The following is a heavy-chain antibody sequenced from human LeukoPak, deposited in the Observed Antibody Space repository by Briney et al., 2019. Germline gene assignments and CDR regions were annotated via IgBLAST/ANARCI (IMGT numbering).Heavy chain of an antibody. CDR3: ARGGVISYYFDY. D-gene: IGHD3-16*02. CDR2: IYYSGST. Sequence: PSETLSLTCTVSGGSISIYYWSWIRQPPGKGLEWIGYIYYSGSTNYNPSLKSRVTISVDTSKNQFSLKLSSVTAADTAVYYCARGGVISYYFDYWGQGTLVTVSS. J-gene: IGHJ4*02. V-gene: IGHV4-59*01. CDR1: GGSISIYY.